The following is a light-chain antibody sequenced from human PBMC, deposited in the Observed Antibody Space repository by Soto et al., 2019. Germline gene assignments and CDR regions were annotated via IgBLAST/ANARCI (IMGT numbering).Light chain of an antibody. V-gene: IGLV7-43*01. J-gene: IGLJ2*01. Sequence: QAVVTQEPSLTVSPGGTVTLTCASSTGTVTSGHYPNWLQQNPGQAPRALIYSTDTRHSWTPARFSGSLLGGKAAMTLSGVQPEDEADYYCLLYYGGAVVFGGGTKLTVL. CDR2: STD. CDR1: TGTVTSGHY. CDR3: LLYYGGAVV.